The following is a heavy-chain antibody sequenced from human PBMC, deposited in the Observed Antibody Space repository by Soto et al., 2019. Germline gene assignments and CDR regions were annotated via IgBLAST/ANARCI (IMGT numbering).Heavy chain of an antibody. Sequence: SVKVSCKASGGTFSSYAISWVRQAPGQGLEWMGGIIPIFGTANYAQKFQGRVTITADESTSTAYMELSSLRSEDTAVYYCARDGSSHVGYYYYSGMDVWGQGTTVTVSS. D-gene: IGHD1-26*01. V-gene: IGHV1-69*13. CDR2: IIPIFGTA. J-gene: IGHJ6*02. CDR3: ARDGSSHVGYYYYSGMDV. CDR1: GGTFSSYA.